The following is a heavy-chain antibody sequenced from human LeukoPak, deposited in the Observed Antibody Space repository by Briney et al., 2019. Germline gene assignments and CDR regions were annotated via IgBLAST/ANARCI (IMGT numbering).Heavy chain of an antibody. CDR3: AKDYDSSGYYYVFFDY. CDR1: GFTFSSYA. Sequence: GGSLRLSCAASGFTFSSYAMSWVCQAPGKGLEWVSAISGSGGSTYYADSVKGRFTISRDNSKNTLYLQMNSLRAEDTAVYYCAKDYDSSGYYYVFFDYWGQGTLVTVSS. CDR2: ISGSGGST. D-gene: IGHD3-22*01. J-gene: IGHJ4*02. V-gene: IGHV3-23*01.